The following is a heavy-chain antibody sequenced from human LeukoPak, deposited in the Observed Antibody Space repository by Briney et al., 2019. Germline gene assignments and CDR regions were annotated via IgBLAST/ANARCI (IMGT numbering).Heavy chain of an antibody. CDR3: AKDVYSSGWTFDY. CDR2: ISYDGSNK. V-gene: IGHV3-30*18. J-gene: IGHJ4*02. Sequence: GGSLRLSCEASGFSMSVYWMSWVRQAPGKGLEWVAVISYDGSNKYYADSVKGRFTISRDNSKNTLYLQMNSLRAEDTAVYYCAKDVYSSGWTFDYWGQGTLVTVSS. CDR1: GFSMSVYW. D-gene: IGHD6-19*01.